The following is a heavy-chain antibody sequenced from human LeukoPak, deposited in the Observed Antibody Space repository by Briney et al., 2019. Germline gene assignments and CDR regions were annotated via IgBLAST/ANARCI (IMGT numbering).Heavy chain of an antibody. Sequence: SETLSLTCTVSGGSISSSSYYWGWIRPPPGKGLEWIGSIYYSGSTYYNPSLKSRVTISVDTSKNQFSLKLSSVTAADTAVYYCASPFKYGDYGDYWGQGTLVTVSS. J-gene: IGHJ4*02. D-gene: IGHD4-17*01. CDR2: IYYSGST. CDR3: ASPFKYGDYGDY. V-gene: IGHV4-39*01. CDR1: GGSISSSSYY.